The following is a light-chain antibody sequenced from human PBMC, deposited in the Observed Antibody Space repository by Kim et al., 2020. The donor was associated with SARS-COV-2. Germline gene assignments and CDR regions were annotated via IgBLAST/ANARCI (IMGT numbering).Light chain of an antibody. Sequence: SYELTQPPSVSVSPGQTASITCSGDKLGDKYACWYQQKPDQSPVLVIYQDSKRPSGIPERFSGSNSGNTATLTISGTQAMDEADYYCQAWDSITGVFGGGTQLTVL. CDR1: KLGDKY. CDR2: QDS. V-gene: IGLV3-1*01. CDR3: QAWDSITGV. J-gene: IGLJ3*02.